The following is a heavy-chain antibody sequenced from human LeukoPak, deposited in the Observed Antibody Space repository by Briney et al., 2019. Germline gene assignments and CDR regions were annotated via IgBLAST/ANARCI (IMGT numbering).Heavy chain of an antibody. D-gene: IGHD1-26*01. J-gene: IGHJ4*02. CDR1: GGTFSSYA. CDR3: AREEVGAPFDY. V-gene: IGHV1-18*01. CDR2: ISAYNGNT. Sequence: GASVKVSCKASGGTFSSYAISWVRQAPGQGLEWMGWISAYNGNTNYAQKLQGRVTMTTDTSTSTAYMELRSLRSDDTAVYYCAREEVGAPFDYWGQGTLVTVSS.